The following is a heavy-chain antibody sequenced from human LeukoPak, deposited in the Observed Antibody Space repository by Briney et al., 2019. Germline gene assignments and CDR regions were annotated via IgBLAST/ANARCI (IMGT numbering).Heavy chain of an antibody. V-gene: IGHV4-34*01. CDR1: GGSFSGYY. D-gene: IGHD3-10*01. CDR3: ARGWVRLDYGSGYGMDV. Sequence: SETLSLTCAVYGGSFSGYYWSWIRQPPGKGLEWIGEINHSGSTNYNPSLKSRVTISVDTSKNQFSLKLSSVTAADTAVYYCARGWVRLDYGSGYGMDVWGQGTTVTVPS. CDR2: INHSGST. J-gene: IGHJ6*02.